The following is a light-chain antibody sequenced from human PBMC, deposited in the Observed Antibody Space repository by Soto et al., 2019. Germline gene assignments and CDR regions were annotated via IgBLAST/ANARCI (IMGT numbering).Light chain of an antibody. V-gene: IGKV1-27*01. CDR2: AAS. J-gene: IGKJ5*01. CDR3: QKYSSVIT. Sequence: DIQMTQSPSSLSASVGDRGTITCRASQGISNFLAWYQQKPGKVPKLLISAASTLQSGVPSRFSGSGSGTDFTLTITSLQPEDVATYYCQKYSSVITFGQGTRLEI. CDR1: QGISNF.